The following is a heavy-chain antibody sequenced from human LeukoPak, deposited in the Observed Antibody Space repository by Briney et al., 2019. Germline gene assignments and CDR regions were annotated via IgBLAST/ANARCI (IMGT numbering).Heavy chain of an antibody. V-gene: IGHV3-33*01. Sequence: GGSLRLSCAASGFTFRSYGMHWVRQAPGKGLEWVAVIWYDGSCEYYADSVRGRFTISRDNSKNTLYLQMNSLRAEDTAVFYCARGGEYSSSPDAFDIWGQGTMVTVSS. CDR1: GFTFRSYG. J-gene: IGHJ3*02. D-gene: IGHD6-6*01. CDR3: ARGGEYSSSPDAFDI. CDR2: IWYDGSCE.